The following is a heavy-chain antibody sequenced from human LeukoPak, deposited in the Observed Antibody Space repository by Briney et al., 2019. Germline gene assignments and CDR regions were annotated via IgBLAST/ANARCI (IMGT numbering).Heavy chain of an antibody. D-gene: IGHD3-9*01. CDR3: ARETRYFDWLAILDY. V-gene: IGHV4-34*01. CDR2: INHSGST. J-gene: IGHJ4*02. Sequence: PSETLSLTCAVYGGSFSGYYWSWIRQPPGKGLEWIGEINHSGSTNYNPSLKSRVTISVDTSKNQFSLKLSSVTAADTAVYYCARETRYFDWLAILDYWGQGTLVTVSS. CDR1: GGSFSGYY.